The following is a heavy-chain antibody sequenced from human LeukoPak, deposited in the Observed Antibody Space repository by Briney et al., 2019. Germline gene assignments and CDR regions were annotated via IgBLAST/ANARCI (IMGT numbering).Heavy chain of an antibody. D-gene: IGHD3-10*01. V-gene: IGHV3-11*01. CDR2: ISSSGSTI. Sequence: PGGSLRLSCAASGFAFSDYYMSWIRQAPGKGLEWVSYISSSGSTIYYADSVKGRFTISRDNAKNSLYLQMNSRRAEDTAVYYCARDSSPGLWFGELVHEVWFDPWGQGTLVTVSS. CDR1: GFAFSDYY. J-gene: IGHJ5*02. CDR3: ARDSSPGLWFGELVHEVWFDP.